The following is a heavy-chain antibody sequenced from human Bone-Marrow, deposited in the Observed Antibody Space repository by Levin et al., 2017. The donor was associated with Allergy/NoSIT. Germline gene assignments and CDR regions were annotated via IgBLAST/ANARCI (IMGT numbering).Heavy chain of an antibody. CDR3: AREYYLDV. J-gene: IGHJ6*03. CDR1: GGSISSSAHY. V-gene: IGHV4-39*07. Sequence: SETLSLTCTVSGGSISSSAHYWGWIRQPPGTELEWIGSIYHSGGTNYNPSLKSRVTISVDTSKNQFSLKLSSVTAADTAVYYCAREYYLDVWGKGTTVTVSS. CDR2: IYHSGGT.